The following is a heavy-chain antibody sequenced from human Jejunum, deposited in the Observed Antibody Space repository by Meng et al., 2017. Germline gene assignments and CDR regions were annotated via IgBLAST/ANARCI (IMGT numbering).Heavy chain of an antibody. J-gene: IGHJ1*01. V-gene: IGHV4-31*03. CDR2: IHYSGGT. Sequence: LQESGPGLVKPDQTLSLTCPVAGGSMNSAGHYWSWIRQDPGKGLEWIGYIHYSGGTYYNPSLKSRVTISVDTSKNQFSLKLNSVSAADTAVYYCARATAGNSEYFQNWGQGTLVTVSS. CDR3: ARATAGNSEYFQN. D-gene: IGHD4-23*01. CDR1: GGSMNSAGHY.